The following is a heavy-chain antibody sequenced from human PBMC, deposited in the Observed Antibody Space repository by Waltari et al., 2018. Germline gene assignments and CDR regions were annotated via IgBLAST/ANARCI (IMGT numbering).Heavy chain of an antibody. Sequence: QAQPVQFGAEVKKPGSSVKVSCKASGGTSSADTIRWVRQAPGQGLEWMGRIIPIFGTANYAQKFQGRVTITADKSTSTAYMELSSLRSEDTAVYYCASVIYDSSDYYYYYGMDVWGQGTTVTVSS. CDR1: GGTSSADT. V-gene: IGHV1-69*08. J-gene: IGHJ6*02. D-gene: IGHD3-22*01. CDR3: ASVIYDSSDYYYYYGMDV. CDR2: IIPIFGTA.